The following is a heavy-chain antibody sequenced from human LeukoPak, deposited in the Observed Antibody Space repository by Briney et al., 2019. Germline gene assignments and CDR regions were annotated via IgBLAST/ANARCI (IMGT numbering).Heavy chain of an antibody. CDR3: ARGRAYYDFWSGYYNWFDP. J-gene: IGHJ5*02. CDR1: GFTFSSYW. D-gene: IGHD3-3*01. Sequence: GGSLRLSCAASGFTFSSYWMHWVRQAPGKGLVWVSRIKSDGSSTRYADSVKGRFTISRDNAKNTLYLQVNSLRAEDTAVYYCARGRAYYDFWSGYYNWFDPWGQGTLVTVSS. CDR2: IKSDGSST. V-gene: IGHV3-74*01.